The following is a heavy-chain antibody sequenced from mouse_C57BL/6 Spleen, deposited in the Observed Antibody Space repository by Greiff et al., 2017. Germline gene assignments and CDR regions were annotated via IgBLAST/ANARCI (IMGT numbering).Heavy chain of an antibody. V-gene: IGHV3-6*01. CDR2: ISYDGSN. CDR1: GYSITSGYY. J-gene: IGHJ2*01. CDR3: ERGGGGYYFGC. Sequence: DVKLQESGPGLVKPSQSLSLTCSVTGYSITSGYYRNWIRQFPGNKLEWMGYISYDGSNNYNPSLKNRISITRDTSKNQFFLKLNSVTTKDTATYGCERGGGGYYFGCWGQGTTLSVS.